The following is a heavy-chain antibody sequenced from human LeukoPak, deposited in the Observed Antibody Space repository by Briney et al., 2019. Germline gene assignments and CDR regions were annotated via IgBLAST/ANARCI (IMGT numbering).Heavy chain of an antibody. CDR1: GFTFSSYA. CDR3: AKEDCSGGSCYYYYGMDV. CDR2: ISGSGGST. V-gene: IGHV3-23*01. Sequence: GGSLRLSCAASGFTFSSYAMSWVRQPPGKGLEWVSAISGSGGSTYYADSVKGRFTISRDNSKNTLYLQMNSLRAEDTAVYYCAKEDCSGGSCYYYYGMDVWGQGTTVTVSS. D-gene: IGHD2-15*01. J-gene: IGHJ6*02.